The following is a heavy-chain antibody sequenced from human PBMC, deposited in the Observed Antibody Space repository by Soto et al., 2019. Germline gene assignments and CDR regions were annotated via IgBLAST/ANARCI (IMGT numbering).Heavy chain of an antibody. V-gene: IGHV1-58*01. CDR2: IVVGSGNT. Sequence: QMQLLQSGPEVKKPGTSVKVSCKASGFTFTSSAVPWVRQDRGQRFERKGWIVVGSGNTNFAEKFQERVTITKNMSTSTAYMNRRSPKSKDTSVYYAAAAQSDCSGGSCYSGYYYYGMDVWGQGTTVTVSS. J-gene: IGHJ6*02. D-gene: IGHD2-15*01. CDR1: GFTFTSSA. CDR3: AAAQSDCSGGSCYSGYYYYGMDV.